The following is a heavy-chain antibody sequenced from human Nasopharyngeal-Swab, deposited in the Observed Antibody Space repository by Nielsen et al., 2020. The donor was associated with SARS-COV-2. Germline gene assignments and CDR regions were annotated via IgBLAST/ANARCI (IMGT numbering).Heavy chain of an antibody. CDR1: AITFRRYA. CDR3: AKDQGSYFDY. Sequence: GESLKISCSGSAITFRRYAMHWVRQAPGKGLEYVSAISVNGGDTFYADSVKDRFFISRDNSKNTLYLQMDSLRAEDTAVYYCAKDQGSYFDYWGQGTLVTVSS. J-gene: IGHJ4*02. CDR2: ISVNGGDT. V-gene: IGHV3-64*04.